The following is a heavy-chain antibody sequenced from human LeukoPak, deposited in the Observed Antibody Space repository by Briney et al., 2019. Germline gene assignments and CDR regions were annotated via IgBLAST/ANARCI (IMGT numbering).Heavy chain of an antibody. Sequence: ASVKVSCKASGYTFTGYYMHWVRQAPGKGLEWMGGFDPEDGETIYAQKFQGRVTMTEDTSTDTAYMELSSLRSEDTAVYYCANLFSDSSGLFNDAFDIWGQGTMVTVSS. CDR1: GYTFTGYY. D-gene: IGHD3-22*01. J-gene: IGHJ3*02. CDR3: ANLFSDSSGLFNDAFDI. CDR2: FDPEDGET. V-gene: IGHV1-24*01.